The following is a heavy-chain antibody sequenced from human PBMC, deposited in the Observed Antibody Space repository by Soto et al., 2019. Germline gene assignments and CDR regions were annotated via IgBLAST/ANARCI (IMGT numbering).Heavy chain of an antibody. V-gene: IGHV4-38-2*01. CDR2: VYYSGST. CDR1: GYSISNGDY. J-gene: IGHJ4*02. Sequence: PSETLSLTCAVSGYSISNGDYWGWIRQAPGKGLEWIGSVYYSGSTHYEPSLRGRFAISVDTLKNQFSLRLPSVTAADTAMYFCARNTSTYFDSWGQGIPVTVSS. CDR3: ARNTSTYFDS.